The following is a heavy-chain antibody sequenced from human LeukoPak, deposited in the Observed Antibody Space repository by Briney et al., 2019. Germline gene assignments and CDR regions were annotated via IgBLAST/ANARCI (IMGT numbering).Heavy chain of an antibody. CDR2: ISSSGSTI. CDR3: ARARKTWRHIVATITVSYYYYGMDV. D-gene: IGHD5-12*01. CDR1: GFTFSSYE. Sequence: PSGGSLRLSCAASGFTFSSYEMNWVRQAPGKGLEWVSYISSSGSTIYYADSVKGRFTISRDNAKNSLYLQMNSLRAEDTAVYYCARARKTWRHIVATITVSYYYYGMDVWGQGTTVTVSS. V-gene: IGHV3-48*03. J-gene: IGHJ6*02.